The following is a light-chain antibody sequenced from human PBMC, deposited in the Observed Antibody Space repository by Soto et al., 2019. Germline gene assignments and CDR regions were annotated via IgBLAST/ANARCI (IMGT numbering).Light chain of an antibody. V-gene: IGKV4-1*01. Sequence: DIVMTQSPDSLAVSLGERATINCKSSQSVLYSSNNKNYLAWYQQKPGQPPKLLIYWASARESGVPDRISGSGSGTDFTLTITSLXAEXXXVYYCQQYYSTIFTFGPGTKVDIK. J-gene: IGKJ3*01. CDR2: WAS. CDR1: QSVLYSSNNKNY. CDR3: QQYYSTIFT.